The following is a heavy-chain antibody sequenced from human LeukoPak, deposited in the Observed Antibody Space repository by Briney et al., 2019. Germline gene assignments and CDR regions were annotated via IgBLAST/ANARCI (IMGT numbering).Heavy chain of an antibody. D-gene: IGHD6-13*01. CDR2: IDPNTGGT. CDR3: ARDSRVSLDV. V-gene: IGHV1-2*06. CDR1: EYTFTGYY. J-gene: IGHJ6*04. Sequence: ASVKVSCKASEYTFTGYYMHWVRQAPGQGVEWMGRIDPNTGGTIYAQKFQGRVTMTRDTSVNTAYMDLSRLTSDDTAVYYCARDSRVSLDVWGKGTTVTVSS.